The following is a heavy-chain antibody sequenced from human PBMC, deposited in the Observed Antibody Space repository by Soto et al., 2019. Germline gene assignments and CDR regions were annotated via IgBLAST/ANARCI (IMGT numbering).Heavy chain of an antibody. CDR3: ARRYGGNFDY. J-gene: IGHJ4*02. D-gene: IGHD3-16*01. V-gene: IGHV4-59*12. CDR1: GGSISSYY. Sequence: QVQLQESGPGLVKPSETLSLTCTVSGGSISSYYWSWIRQPPGKGLEWIGYIYYSGSTNSNPSLKSRVTISVDTSKNPFALKLSSVTAAETAVYYCARRYGGNFDYWGQGTLVIVSS. CDR2: IYYSGST.